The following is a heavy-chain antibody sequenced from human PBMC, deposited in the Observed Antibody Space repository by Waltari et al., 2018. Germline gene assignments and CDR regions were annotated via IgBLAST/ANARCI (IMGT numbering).Heavy chain of an antibody. CDR3: TREVVPAATIVVNWFDP. CDR2: IITSTGNP. D-gene: IGHD2-2*01. V-gene: IGHV7-4-1*02. Sequence: QVQLAQSGSELKKPGASVKISCKASGYIFTSYAINWVRQAPGQGLELMGWIITSTGNPPYAQGFTGRFVFSLDTSVSTAYLEINNLKAEDTAVYYCTREVVPAATIVVNWFDPWGQGTLVTVSS. J-gene: IGHJ5*02. CDR1: GYIFTSYA.